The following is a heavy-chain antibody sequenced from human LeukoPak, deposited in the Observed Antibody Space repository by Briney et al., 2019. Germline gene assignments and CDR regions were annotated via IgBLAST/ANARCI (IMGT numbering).Heavy chain of an antibody. J-gene: IGHJ2*01. Sequence: GGSLGLSCAASGFTFSSYWMSWVRQAPGKGLEWVANIKQDGSEKYYVDSVKGRFTISRDNAKNSLYLQMNSLRAEDTAVYYCARERIQQLGDWYFDLWGRGTLVTVSS. D-gene: IGHD6-13*01. CDR3: ARERIQQLGDWYFDL. V-gene: IGHV3-7*01. CDR2: IKQDGSEK. CDR1: GFTFSSYW.